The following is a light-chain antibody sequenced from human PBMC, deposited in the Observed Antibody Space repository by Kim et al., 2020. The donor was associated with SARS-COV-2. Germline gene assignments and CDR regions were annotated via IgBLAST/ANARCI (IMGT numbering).Light chain of an antibody. J-gene: IGLJ3*02. CDR1: SLRSYY. CDR3: NSRDSSGNHLV. CDR2: GKN. V-gene: IGLV3-19*01. Sequence: ALGQTVRIKCQGDSLRSYYASWYQQKPGQAPVLVIYGKNNRPSGIPDRFSGSSSGNTASLTITVAQAEDEADYYCNSRDSSGNHLVFGGGTKLTVL.